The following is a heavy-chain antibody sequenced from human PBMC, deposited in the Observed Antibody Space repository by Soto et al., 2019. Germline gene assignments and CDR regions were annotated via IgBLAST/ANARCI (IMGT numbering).Heavy chain of an antibody. Sequence: PLETLSLTCAVYGRSCSRYYWSWIRPPPGKGLDWIGEINHSGSTNYNPSLKSRVTISVDTSKNQFSLKLSSVTAADTAVYYCGRARSPFIAVAGTQAQDFDYWGQGTLVTVSS. D-gene: IGHD6-19*01. CDR1: GRSCSRYY. CDR2: INHSGST. J-gene: IGHJ4*02. CDR3: GRARSPFIAVAGTQAQDFDY. V-gene: IGHV4-34*01.